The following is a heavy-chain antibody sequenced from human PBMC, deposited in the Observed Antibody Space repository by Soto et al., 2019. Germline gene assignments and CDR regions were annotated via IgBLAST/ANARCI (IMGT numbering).Heavy chain of an antibody. D-gene: IGHD2-21*01. V-gene: IGHV4-38-2*01. CDR3: ARGRLPFDY. CDR1: GYSISSGYY. CDR2: IYHSGST. Sequence: PSETLSLTCAVSGYSISSGYYWGWIRQPPGKGLEWIGSIYHSGSTYYNPSLKSRVNISIDTSKNQFSLKLTSVTAADTAVYYCARGRLPFDYWGQGNLVTVSS. J-gene: IGHJ4*02.